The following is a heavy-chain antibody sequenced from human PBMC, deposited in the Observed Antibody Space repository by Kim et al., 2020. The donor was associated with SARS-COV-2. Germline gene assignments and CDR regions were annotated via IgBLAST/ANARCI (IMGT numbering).Heavy chain of an antibody. Sequence: NPTVKSRVTIPVDTSKNQFSLRLGSVTAAETAVYYCARWRLPPYCGMDVWGQETTVTVSS. J-gene: IGHJ6*02. V-gene: IGHV4-34*01. CDR3: ARWRLPPYCGMDV. D-gene: IGHD4-17*01.